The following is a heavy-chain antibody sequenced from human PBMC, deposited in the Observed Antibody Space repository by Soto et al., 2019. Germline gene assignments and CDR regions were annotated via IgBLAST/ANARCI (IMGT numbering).Heavy chain of an antibody. CDR1: GGSISSYY. Sequence: HVQLQESGPGLVKPSETLSLTCTVSGGSISSYYWSWIRQPPGKGLEWIGYINYSGSTNYNPSLKSRATLSVDTSKNQSSLKLRSVTAADTAVYYCARRCYRYFDYWGQGTVVTVSS. CDR3: ARRCYRYFDY. D-gene: IGHD3-16*02. V-gene: IGHV4-59*08. J-gene: IGHJ4*02. CDR2: INYSGST.